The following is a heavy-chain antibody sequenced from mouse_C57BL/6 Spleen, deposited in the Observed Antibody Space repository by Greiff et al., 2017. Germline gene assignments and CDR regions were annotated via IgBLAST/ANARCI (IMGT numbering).Heavy chain of an antibody. CDR1: GYSFTGYY. V-gene: IGHV1-42*01. Sequence: VQLQQSGPELVKPGASVKISCKASGYSFTGYYMNWVKQSPEKSLEWIGEINPSTGGTTYNQKFKAKATLTVDKSSSTAYMQLKSLTSEDSAVYYCARSPNWDFFDYWGQGTTLTVSS. CDR3: ARSPNWDFFDY. CDR2: INPSTGGT. J-gene: IGHJ2*01. D-gene: IGHD4-1*01.